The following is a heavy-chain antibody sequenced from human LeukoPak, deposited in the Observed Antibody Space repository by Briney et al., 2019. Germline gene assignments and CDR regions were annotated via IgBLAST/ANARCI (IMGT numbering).Heavy chain of an antibody. CDR2: IYYSGST. V-gene: IGHV4-39*01. J-gene: IGHJ4*02. Sequence: SETLSLTCTVSGGSISSGGYYWGWIRQPPGKGLEWIGSIYYSGSTYYNPSLKSRVTISVDTSKNQFSLKLSSVTAADTAVYYCASPGGGPTDYWGQGTLVTVSS. CDR3: ASPGGGPTDY. CDR1: GGSISSGGYY. D-gene: IGHD3-16*01.